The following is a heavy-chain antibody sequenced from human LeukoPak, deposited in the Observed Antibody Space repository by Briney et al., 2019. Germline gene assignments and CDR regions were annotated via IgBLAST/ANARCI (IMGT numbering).Heavy chain of an antibody. CDR1: GGSFSGYY. V-gene: IGHV4-34*01. CDR3: ARDRIQLWSYYYYGMDV. J-gene: IGHJ6*02. CDR2: INHSGST. D-gene: IGHD5-18*01. Sequence: SETLSLTCAVYGGSFSGYYWSWIRQPPGKGLEWIGEINHSGSTNYNPSLKSRVTISVDTSKNQFSLKLSSVTAADTAVYYCARDRIQLWSYYYYGMDVWDQGTTVTVSS.